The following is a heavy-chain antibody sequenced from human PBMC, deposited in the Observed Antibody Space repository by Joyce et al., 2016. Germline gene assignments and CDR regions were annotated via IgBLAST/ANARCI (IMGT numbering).Heavy chain of an antibody. CDR3: ARGDLRTSSPLFWYFAL. V-gene: IGHV1-2*02. CDR1: GYTFTDYY. J-gene: IGHJ2*01. Sequence: QVQLVQSGAEVKKPGASVKVSCKASGYTFTDYYIHGVRQAPGQGLEWMGGINLNSGGEEYPQKLQGRGTMTRNTSIRTAYMELTGLRSDDTAVYYCARGDLRTSSPLFWYFALWGRGTLVTVSS. D-gene: IGHD2-2*01. CDR2: INLNSGGE.